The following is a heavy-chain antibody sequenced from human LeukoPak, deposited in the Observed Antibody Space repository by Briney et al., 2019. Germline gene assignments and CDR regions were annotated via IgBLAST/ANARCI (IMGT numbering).Heavy chain of an antibody. Sequence: ASVKVSCKASGYTFSNNDINWVRQATGQGLEWMGWMNPISGNTGFAQKFQGRVTITRITSISTAYMELRSLRSDDTAVYYCAREGGRGGLVVWGKGTTVTISS. CDR2: MNPISGNT. J-gene: IGHJ6*04. V-gene: IGHV1-8*03. D-gene: IGHD2-15*01. CDR1: GYTFSNND. CDR3: AREGGRGGLVV.